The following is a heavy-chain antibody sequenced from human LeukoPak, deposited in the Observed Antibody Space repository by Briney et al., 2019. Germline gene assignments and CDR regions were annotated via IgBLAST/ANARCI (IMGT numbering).Heavy chain of an antibody. Sequence: SVKVSCKASGGTFSSYAISWVRQAPGQGLEWMGRIFPIFATANYAQKFQGRVTITADESTSTAYMELSSLRSEDTAVYYCARESGSYETYFDYWGQGTLVTVSS. CDR1: GGTFSSYA. V-gene: IGHV1-69*13. CDR2: IFPIFATA. CDR3: ARESGSYETYFDY. J-gene: IGHJ4*02. D-gene: IGHD1-26*01.